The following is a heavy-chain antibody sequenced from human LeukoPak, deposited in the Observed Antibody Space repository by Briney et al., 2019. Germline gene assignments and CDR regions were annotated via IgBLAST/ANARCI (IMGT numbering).Heavy chain of an antibody. CDR3: AKGQFESKDYFYY. D-gene: IGHD3-16*01. V-gene: IGHV3-43*02. CDR2: ISVDGATT. Sequence: GGSLRLTCAASGFTFDDYAMHCVRQAPGKGLEWVSLISVDGATTYYADSVKGRFTISRDNSENSLYLQMNSLRTEDTALYYFAKGQFESKDYFYYWGPGPLVTVSS. J-gene: IGHJ4*02. CDR1: GFTFDDYA.